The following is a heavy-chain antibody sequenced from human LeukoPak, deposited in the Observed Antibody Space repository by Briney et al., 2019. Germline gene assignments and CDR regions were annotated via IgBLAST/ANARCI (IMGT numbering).Heavy chain of an antibody. CDR3: ARTYGDYAGWFDP. D-gene: IGHD4-17*01. Sequence: PSETLSLTCTVSGGSISSGGYYWSWIRQHPGKGLEWIGYIYYSGSTYYNPSLKSRVTISVDKSKNQFSLKLSSVTAADTAVYYCARTYGDYAGWFDPWGQGTLVTVSS. V-gene: IGHV4-31*03. J-gene: IGHJ5*02. CDR1: GGSISSGGYY. CDR2: IYYSGST.